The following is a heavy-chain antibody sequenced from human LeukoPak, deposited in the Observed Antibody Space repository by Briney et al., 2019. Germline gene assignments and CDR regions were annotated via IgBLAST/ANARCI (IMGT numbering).Heavy chain of an antibody. J-gene: IGHJ4*02. CDR2: ISNSDYST. Sequence: GGSLRLSCAASGFTFSSYAMSWVRQAPGKGLEWVSTISNSDYSTYYADSVKGRFTISRDNAKNSLYLQMNSLRAEDTAVYYCARDSPPDYWGQGTLVTVSS. CDR1: GFTFSSYA. CDR3: ARDSPPDY. V-gene: IGHV3-23*01.